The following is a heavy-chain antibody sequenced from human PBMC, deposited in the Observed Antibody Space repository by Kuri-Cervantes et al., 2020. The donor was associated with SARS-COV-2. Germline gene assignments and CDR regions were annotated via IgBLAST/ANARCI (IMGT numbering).Heavy chain of an antibody. V-gene: IGHV3-11*03. CDR3: AKTQTGYSGYDADY. J-gene: IGHJ4*02. Sequence: GGSLRLSCAASGFTFSDYYMSWIRQAPGKGLEWVSYISSSSSYTNYADSVKGRFTISRDNSKNALFLQMNSLRADDTAVYYCAKTQTGYSGYDADYWGQGTLVTVSS. D-gene: IGHD5-12*01. CDR1: GFTFSDYY. CDR2: ISSSSSYT.